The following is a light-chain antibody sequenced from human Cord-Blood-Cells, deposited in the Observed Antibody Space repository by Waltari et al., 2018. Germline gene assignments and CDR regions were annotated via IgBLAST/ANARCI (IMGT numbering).Light chain of an antibody. CDR3: QQSYSTPYT. CDR1: QSISSY. V-gene: IGKV1-39*01. Sequence: DIQMTQSPSSLSASVGDRVTITCQASQSISSYLNGYQQKPGKAPKLLIYAASSLQSGVPSRFSGSRSGTDFTLTISSLQPEDFATYYCQQSYSTPYTFGQETKLEIK. CDR2: AAS. J-gene: IGKJ2*01.